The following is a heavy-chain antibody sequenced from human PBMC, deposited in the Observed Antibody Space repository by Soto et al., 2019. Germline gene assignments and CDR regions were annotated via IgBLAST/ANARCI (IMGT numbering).Heavy chain of an antibody. CDR1: GFTFSNAW. J-gene: IGHJ5*02. V-gene: IGHV3-15*01. Sequence: VGSLRLSCAASGFTFSNAWMSWVRQAPGKGLEWVGRIKSKTDGGTTDYAAPVKGRFTISRDDSKNTLKLQINSLKTEDTAVYYCTTGGIAALPLRVGDWFDPWGQGTLVTVSS. CDR2: IKSKTDGGTT. CDR3: TTGGIAALPLRVGDWFDP. D-gene: IGHD6-6*01.